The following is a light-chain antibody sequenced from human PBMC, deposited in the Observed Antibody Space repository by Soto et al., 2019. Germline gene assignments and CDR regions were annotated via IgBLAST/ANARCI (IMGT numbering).Light chain of an antibody. V-gene: IGKV3-20*01. Sequence: EIVLTQSPRTLSLSPGERATLSCRTSQSVSNTYLAWYQQKPGQAPRLLIYGASSRAAGIPDRFSGGGSGTDFTLTISRLEPEDFAVYYCQQYGTSPPVYAFGQGTKLEIK. J-gene: IGKJ2*01. CDR2: GAS. CDR3: QQYGTSPPVYA. CDR1: QSVSNTY.